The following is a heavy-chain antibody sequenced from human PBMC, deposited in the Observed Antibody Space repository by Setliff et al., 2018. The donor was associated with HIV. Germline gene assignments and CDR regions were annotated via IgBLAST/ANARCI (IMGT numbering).Heavy chain of an antibody. CDR1: GYSLTSYS. CDR3: TRDHTPPPNYDFWSGQIDLRNIFYYMDA. J-gene: IGHJ6*03. D-gene: IGHD3-3*01. V-gene: IGHV7-4-1*01. Sequence: ASVKVSCKASGYSLTSYSINWVRQAPGQGLEWMGYINTNTGNPTYAQGFTGRFVFSVDTPVSTAYLQIFSLKTEDTAVYYCTRDHTPPPNYDFWSGQIDLRNIFYYMDAWGTGSPVTVSS. CDR2: INTNTGNP.